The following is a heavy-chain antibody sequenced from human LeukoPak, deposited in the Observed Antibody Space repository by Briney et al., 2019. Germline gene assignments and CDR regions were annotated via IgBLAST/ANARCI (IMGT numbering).Heavy chain of an antibody. CDR2: FYASGTT. CDR3: ARTHCGGGSCDTFDP. CDR1: GVSISNHF. D-gene: IGHD2-21*01. V-gene: IGHV4-4*07. J-gene: IGHJ5*02. Sequence: SETLSLTYTVFGVSISNHFWSWLRQPAGKGLEWIGRFYASGTTYYNPSLRSRVTLSMDTSKNHFSLKLTSVTAADTAAYYCARTHCGGGSCDTFDPWGQGTLVTVSS.